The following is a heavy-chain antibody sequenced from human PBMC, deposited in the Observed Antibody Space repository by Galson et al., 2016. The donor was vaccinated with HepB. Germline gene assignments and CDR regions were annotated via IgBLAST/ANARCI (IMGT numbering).Heavy chain of an antibody. D-gene: IGHD3-3*01. J-gene: IGHJ6*02. CDR1: GFTFNNYA. CDR3: AKPILAAHYYYYGMKV. V-gene: IGHV3-23*01. CDR2: ISGGGDDT. Sequence: SLRLSCAASGFTFNNYAMSWVRQAPGKGLEWVSGISGGGDDTDYADSVKGRFITSRDNSKDTLDLQMNSLRDEDTAVYYCAKPILAAHYYYYGMKVWGQGTTVTVSS.